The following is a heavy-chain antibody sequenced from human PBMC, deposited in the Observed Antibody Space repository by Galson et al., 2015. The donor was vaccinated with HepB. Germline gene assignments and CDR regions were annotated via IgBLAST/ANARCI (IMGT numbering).Heavy chain of an antibody. V-gene: IGHV1-69*04. J-gene: IGHJ4*02. CDR3: ARDRRRDGYNFNY. Sequence: SVKVSCKASGGTFSSYTISWVRQAPRQGLEWMGRIIPILGIANYAQKFQGRVTITADKSTSTAYMELSSLRSEDTAVYYCARDRRRDGYNFNYWGQGTLVTVSS. D-gene: IGHD5-24*01. CDR1: GGTFSSYT. CDR2: IIPILGIA.